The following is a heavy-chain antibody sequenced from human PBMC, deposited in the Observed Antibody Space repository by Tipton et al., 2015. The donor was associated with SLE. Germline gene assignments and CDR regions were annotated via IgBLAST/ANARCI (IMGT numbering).Heavy chain of an antibody. CDR2: IYYTGTT. V-gene: IGHV4-59*12. CDR1: GGSIRSNY. Sequence: TLSLTCTVSGGSIRSNYWSWIRQPPGKGLEWIAYIYYTGTTYYNPSLRSRVTISVDTSKNQFSLRLSSVTAADTAVYYCARGGTFKYFQHWGQGPLVTVSS. D-gene: IGHD3-16*01. J-gene: IGHJ1*01. CDR3: ARGGTFKYFQH.